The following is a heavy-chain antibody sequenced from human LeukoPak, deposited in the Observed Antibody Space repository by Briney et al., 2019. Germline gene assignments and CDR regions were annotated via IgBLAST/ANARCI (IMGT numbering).Heavy chain of an antibody. CDR2: IYSDGSI. J-gene: IGHJ3*02. Sequence: GALRLSCAASGFSVRSNYISWVRLAPGKGLEWVSMIYSDGSIFHADSVKGRFTMSRDNSRNTLDLQMNSLRVEDTAVYFCARDRRRLRGMNGDGVAFDIWGQGTMVTVSS. CDR1: GFSVRSNY. CDR3: ARDRRRLRGMNGDGVAFDI. V-gene: IGHV3-53*01. D-gene: IGHD1-1*01.